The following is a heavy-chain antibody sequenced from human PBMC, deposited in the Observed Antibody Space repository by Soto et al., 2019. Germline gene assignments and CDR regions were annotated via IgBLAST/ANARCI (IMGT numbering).Heavy chain of an antibody. D-gene: IGHD2-2*01. CDR1: GGSISSGGYY. CDR3: ARDSGGYCISTSCYQNWFDP. CDR2: IYYSGST. J-gene: IGHJ5*02. Sequence: SETLSLTCTISGGSISSGGYYWSWIRRHPGKGLEWIGYIYYSGSTYYNPSLKSRVTISVDTSKNQFSLKLSSVTAADTAVYYCARDSGGYCISTSCYQNWFDPWGQGTLVTVSS. V-gene: IGHV4-31*03.